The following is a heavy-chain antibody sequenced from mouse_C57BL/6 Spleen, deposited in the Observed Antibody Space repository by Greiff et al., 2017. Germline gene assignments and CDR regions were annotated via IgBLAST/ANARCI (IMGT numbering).Heavy chain of an antibody. CDR3: ARHGRADY. V-gene: IGHV1-50*01. D-gene: IGHD1-2*01. CDR2: VDPSDSYT. J-gene: IGHJ2*01. Sequence: QVQLQQPGAELVKPGASVKLSCKASGYTFTSYWMQWVKQRPGQGLEWIGEVDPSDSYTNYNQKFKGKATLTEDTSSSTAYMQLSSLTSEDSAVYCCARHGRADYWGQGTTLTVSS. CDR1: GYTFTSYW.